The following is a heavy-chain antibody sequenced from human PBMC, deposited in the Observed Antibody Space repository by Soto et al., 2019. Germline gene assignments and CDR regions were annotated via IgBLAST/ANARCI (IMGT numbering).Heavy chain of an antibody. CDR2: ISSTTNYI. CDR3: ARESEDLTSNFDY. V-gene: IGHV3-21*01. J-gene: IGHJ4*02. CDR1: GFTFSRYS. Sequence: LRLSCAASGFTFSRYSMNWVRQAPGKGLEWVSSISSTTNYIYYADSMKGRFTVSRDNAKNSVYLDMNSLSAEDTAVYYCARESEDLTSNFDYWGQGTLVTVS.